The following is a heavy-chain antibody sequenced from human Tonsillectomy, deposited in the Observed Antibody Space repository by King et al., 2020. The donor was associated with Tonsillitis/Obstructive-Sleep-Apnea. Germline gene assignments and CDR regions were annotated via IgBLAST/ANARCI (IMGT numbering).Heavy chain of an antibody. CDR2: MNRYGSST. CDR1: GFTLVSYG. J-gene: IGHJ3*02. V-gene: IGHV3-74*01. CDR3: ASFSYYYDSSGSGI. Sequence: VQLVESGGGLVQPGGSLRLSFAASGFTLVSYGMHWGRQAPGKGLVWVSRMNRYGSSTSYADSVKGRFTISRDNAKNTLYLQMNSLRAEDTAVYYCASFSYYYDSSGSGIWGQGTMVTVSS. D-gene: IGHD3-22*01.